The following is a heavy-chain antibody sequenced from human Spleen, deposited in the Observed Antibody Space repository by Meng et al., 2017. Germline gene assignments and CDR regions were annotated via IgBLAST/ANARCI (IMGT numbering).Heavy chain of an antibody. CDR3: ARGTGLREDY. J-gene: IGHJ4*02. D-gene: IGHD4-17*01. V-gene: IGHV4-61*01. CDR2: VYYDGST. CDR1: GGSISGGRYY. Sequence: SETLSLTCNVSGGSISGGRYYWSWIRQPPGEGLEWIGYVYYDGSTSYNPSLKSRLTISVDLYKDRFSLTLSSVTAADTAVYYCARGTGLREDYWGQGTLVTVSS.